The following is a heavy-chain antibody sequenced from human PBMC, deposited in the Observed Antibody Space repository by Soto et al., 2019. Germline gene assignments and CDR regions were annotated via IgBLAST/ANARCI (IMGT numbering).Heavy chain of an antibody. D-gene: IGHD3-22*01. J-gene: IGHJ5*02. CDR3: ARIDSSGYYYWFDP. CDR1: GGSISSGGYY. CDR2: IYYSGST. V-gene: IGHV4-31*03. Sequence: QVQLQESGPGLVKPSQTLSLTCTVSGGSISSGGYYWSWIRQHPGKGLEWIGYIYYSGSTYYNPSLKSRVTISVDTSKNQSSLKLSSVTAADTAVYYCARIDSSGYYYWFDPWGQGTLVTVSS.